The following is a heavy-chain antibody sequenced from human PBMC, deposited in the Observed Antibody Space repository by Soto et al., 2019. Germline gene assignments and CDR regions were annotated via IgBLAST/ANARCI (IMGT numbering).Heavy chain of an antibody. D-gene: IGHD5-12*01. CDR1: GGSISSGGYS. Sequence: QLQLQESGSGLVKPSQTLSLTCAVSGGSISSGGYSWSWIRQPPGKGLEWIGYIYHSGSTYYNPSLRSRVTLLVDRSKNQCSLKLSSVAAADTAVDYCAAGGGLPRYYWGQGTLVTVSS. CDR3: AAGGGLPRYY. V-gene: IGHV4-30-2*01. J-gene: IGHJ4*02. CDR2: IYHSGST.